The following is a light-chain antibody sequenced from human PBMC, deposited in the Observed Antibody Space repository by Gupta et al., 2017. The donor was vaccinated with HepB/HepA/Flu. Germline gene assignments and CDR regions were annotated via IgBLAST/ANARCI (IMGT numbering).Light chain of an antibody. J-gene: IGKJ3*01. CDR1: QNIGYY. Sequence: EVVLTQSPATLSLSPGERATLSCRASQNIGYYLAWYQQKPGQAIRLLIYDASNRATGIPARFSGSGSGTDFTLTISSLEPEDFAVYYCQQRSNWPPPFGPGTKVDIK. CDR2: DAS. V-gene: IGKV3-11*01. CDR3: QQRSNWPPP.